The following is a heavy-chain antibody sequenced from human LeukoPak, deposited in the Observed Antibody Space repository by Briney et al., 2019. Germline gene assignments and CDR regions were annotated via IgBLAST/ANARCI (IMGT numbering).Heavy chain of an antibody. CDR1: GFTVSSNY. CDR2: IYSGGST. V-gene: IGHV3-66*01. CDR3: ARGSDYDSSGYHTDQFDY. J-gene: IGHJ4*02. Sequence: GGSLRLSCAASGFTVSSNYMSWVRQAPGKGLEWVSLIYSGGSTYYADSVKGRFTISRDNPKNTLYLQMDSLRAEDTAVYYCARGSDYDSSGYHTDQFDYWGQGTLVTVSS. D-gene: IGHD3-22*01.